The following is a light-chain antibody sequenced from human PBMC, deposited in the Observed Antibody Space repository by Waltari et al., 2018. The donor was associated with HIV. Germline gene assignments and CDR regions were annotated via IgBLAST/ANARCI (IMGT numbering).Light chain of an antibody. J-gene: IGKJ1*01. CDR2: GAS. CDR1: QSVSSSY. V-gene: IGKV3-20*01. Sequence: EIVLTQSPGTLSLSPGERATLSCRASQSVSSSYLAWYQQKPGQAPRLLIYGASSRATGIPDRFSGSGSGTDFTLTISRLEPEDFAVYYCQQCSRTFGQGTKVEIK. CDR3: QQCSRT.